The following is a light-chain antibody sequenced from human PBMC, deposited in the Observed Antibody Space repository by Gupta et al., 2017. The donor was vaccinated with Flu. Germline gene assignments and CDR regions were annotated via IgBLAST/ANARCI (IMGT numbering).Light chain of an antibody. CDR3: QSAIYT. Sequence: TQSPATLSVSPGDTATLSCRASQSVSTNLAWDQQKPGQAPRLLIYGASTRATGIPDRFSGSGSGTDFTLTISSLQSKDFVVYYGQSAIYTFGQGTKMEIK. CDR2: GAS. V-gene: IGKV3-15*01. J-gene: IGKJ2*01. CDR1: QSVSTN.